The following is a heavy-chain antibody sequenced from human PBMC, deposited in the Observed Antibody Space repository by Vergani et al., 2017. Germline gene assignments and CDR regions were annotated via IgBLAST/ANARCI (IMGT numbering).Heavy chain of an antibody. CDR1: GGSISRYY. Sequence: QVQLQESGPGLVKPSETLSLTCTVSGGSISRYYWSWIRQPPGKGLEWIGYIYYSGSTNYNPYLKSRVTISVDTSKNQFSLKLSSVTAADTAVYYCARQGHHVFGYFDYWGQGTLVTVSS. D-gene: IGHD3-10*02. CDR2: IYYSGST. V-gene: IGHV4-59*01. J-gene: IGHJ4*02. CDR3: ARQGHHVFGYFDY.